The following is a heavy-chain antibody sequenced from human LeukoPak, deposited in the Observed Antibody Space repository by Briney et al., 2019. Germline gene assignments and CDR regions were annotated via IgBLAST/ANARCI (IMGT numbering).Heavy chain of an antibody. Sequence: GGSLRLSCAASGFTFSSYGMHWVRQAPGKGLEWVANIKQDGSEKYYVDSVKGRFTISRDNAKNSLYLQMNSLRAEDTAVYYCARDFNTQPMIVVANDAFDIWGQGTMVTVSS. V-gene: IGHV3-7*01. CDR1: GFTFSSYG. CDR2: IKQDGSEK. D-gene: IGHD3-22*01. CDR3: ARDFNTQPMIVVANDAFDI. J-gene: IGHJ3*02.